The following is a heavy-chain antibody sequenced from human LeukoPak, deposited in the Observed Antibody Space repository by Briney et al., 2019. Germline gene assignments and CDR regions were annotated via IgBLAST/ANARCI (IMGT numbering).Heavy chain of an antibody. CDR3: GRDYRGESGAGDP. V-gene: IGHV3-21*01. J-gene: IGHJ5*02. CDR2: FSPTGIST. D-gene: IGHD3-10*01. Sequence: GGSLSLSCAASGFTFSSFTMNWVRQAPGKGLEWASSFSPTGISTWHADSVKGRFTISRDNAKNSVHLQMTNLRVDDTAVYYCGRDYRGESGAGDPWGQGILVTVSS. CDR1: GFTFSSFT.